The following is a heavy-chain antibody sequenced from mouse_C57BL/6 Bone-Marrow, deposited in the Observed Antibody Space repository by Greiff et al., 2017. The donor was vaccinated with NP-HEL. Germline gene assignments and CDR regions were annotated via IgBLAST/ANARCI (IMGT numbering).Heavy chain of an antibody. CDR1: GYTFTSYW. V-gene: IGHV1-55*01. CDR3: ARRDYDLPYYGY. D-gene: IGHD2-4*01. Sequence: QVKLKQPGAELVKPGASVKMSCKASGYTFTSYWITWVKQRPGQGLEWIGDIYPGSGSTNYNEKFKRKATLTVDTSSSTAYMQLSSLTSEDSAVCYCARRDYDLPYYGYWGQGATLTVSS. CDR2: IYPGSGST. J-gene: IGHJ2*01.